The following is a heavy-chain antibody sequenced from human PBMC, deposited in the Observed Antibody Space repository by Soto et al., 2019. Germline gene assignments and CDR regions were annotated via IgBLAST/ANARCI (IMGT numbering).Heavy chain of an antibody. D-gene: IGHD1-26*01. CDR1: GFSLSSSGVG. Sequence: QITLKESGPMLVKPTQTLTLTCTFSGFSLSSSGVGVGWVRQPPGKALEWLVVIYWDGDKHYSPSLKSRLAXSXATYKTQVVLTMTSMDPVDTGTYFCAHSPLGGTPDFWGQGTLVTVSS. CDR2: IYWDGDK. J-gene: IGHJ4*02. V-gene: IGHV2-5*02. CDR3: AHSPLGGTPDF.